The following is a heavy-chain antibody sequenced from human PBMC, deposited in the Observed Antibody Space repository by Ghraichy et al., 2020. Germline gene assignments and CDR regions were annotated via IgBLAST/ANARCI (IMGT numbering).Heavy chain of an antibody. CDR2: IYSGGST. CDR3: AREGGYSGSYYGVWFAFDI. J-gene: IGHJ3*02. Sequence: GGYLRLSCAASGFTVSSNYMSWVRQAPGKGLEWVSVIYSGGSTYYADSVKGRFTISRDNSKNTLYLQMNSLRAEDTAVYYCAREGGYSGSYYGVWFAFDIWGQGTMVTVSS. V-gene: IGHV3-53*01. CDR1: GFTVSSNY. D-gene: IGHD1-26*01.